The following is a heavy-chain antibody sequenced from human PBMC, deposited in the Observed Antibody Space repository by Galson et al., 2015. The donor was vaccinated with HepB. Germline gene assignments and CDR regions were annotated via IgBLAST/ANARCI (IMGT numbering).Heavy chain of an antibody. CDR3: ARLQYYFESSGYLVRYFDL. CDR1: GYTFTNNA. Sequence: SVKVSCKASGYTFTNNAIHWVRQAPGQGLEWMGWINAGNGNTKYAQKFQGTVTLTWDTSAGTAYMELSSLRSEDTAVYYCARLQYYFESSGYLVRYFDLWGRGTMVSVSS. V-gene: IGHV1-3*01. J-gene: IGHJ2*01. D-gene: IGHD3-22*01. CDR2: INAGNGNT.